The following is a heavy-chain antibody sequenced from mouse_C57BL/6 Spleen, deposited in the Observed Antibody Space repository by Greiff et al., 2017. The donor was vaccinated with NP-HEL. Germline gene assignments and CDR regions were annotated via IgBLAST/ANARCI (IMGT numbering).Heavy chain of an antibody. CDR1: GYTFTSYW. V-gene: IGHV1-59*01. J-gene: IGHJ3*01. CDR2: IDPSDSYT. CDR3: ARDHPGVFAY. Sequence: QVQLQQPGAELVRPGTSVKLSCKASGYTFTSYWMHWVKQRPGQGLEWIGVIDPSDSYTKYTQKFKGKATLTVDTSSSTAYMQLSSLTSEDSAVYYCARDHPGVFAYWGQGTLVTVSA.